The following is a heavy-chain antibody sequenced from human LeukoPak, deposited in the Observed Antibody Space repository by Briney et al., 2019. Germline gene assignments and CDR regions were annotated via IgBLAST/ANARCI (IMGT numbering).Heavy chain of an antibody. CDR2: IKEDGSEK. V-gene: IGHV3-7*01. CDR1: GFTFSNYW. D-gene: IGHD2-15*01. J-gene: IGHJ4*02. Sequence: PGGSLRLSCAASGFTFSNYWMSWVRQAPGKGLEWVANIKEDGSEKYSLDSVKGRFTISRDNAKNSLYLQMNSLRPEDTAVYYCAKGRLLLDYWGQGTLVTVSS. CDR3: AKGRLLLDY.